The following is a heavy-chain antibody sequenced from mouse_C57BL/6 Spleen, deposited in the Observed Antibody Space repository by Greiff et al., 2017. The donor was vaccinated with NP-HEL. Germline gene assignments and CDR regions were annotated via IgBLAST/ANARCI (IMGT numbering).Heavy chain of an antibody. V-gene: IGHV5-4*01. CDR2: ISDGGSYT. D-gene: IGHD2-3*01. Sequence: EVQGVESGGGLVKPGGSLKLSCAASGFTFSSYAMSWVRQTPEKRLEWVATISDGGSYTYYPDNVKGRFTISRDNAKNNLYLQMSHLKSEDTAMYYCARDEGLLPAMDYWGQGTSVTVSS. CDR3: ARDEGLLPAMDY. J-gene: IGHJ4*01. CDR1: GFTFSSYA.